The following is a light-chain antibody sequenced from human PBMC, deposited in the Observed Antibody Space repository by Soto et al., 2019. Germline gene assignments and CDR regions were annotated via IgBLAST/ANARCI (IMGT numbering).Light chain of an antibody. V-gene: IGKV3-20*01. CDR2: DTP. CDR3: QQCGSSPS. Sequence: EIVLTQSPGTLSLSPGERATLSCRASQSVSSSYLAWYEQKPGQDPRLLFYDTPSRATGTPDRFSGSESGTDFTLAISRLEPEDFAVYYCQQCGSSPSFGQGTKVELK. CDR1: QSVSSSY. J-gene: IGKJ1*01.